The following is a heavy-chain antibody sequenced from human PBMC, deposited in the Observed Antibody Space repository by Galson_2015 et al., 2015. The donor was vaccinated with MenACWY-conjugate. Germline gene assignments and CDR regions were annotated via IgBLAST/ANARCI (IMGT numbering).Heavy chain of an antibody. D-gene: IGHD2-2*01. V-gene: IGHV3-23*01. Sequence: SLRLSCAASGFTFSTYTMNWVRQAPGKGLEWVAGMSASGGSTVYADSVKGRFTISRDNSKNTLYVQMNSLRAEDTAIYYCTKDGTRGYYSYMDVWGKGTTVTVSS. CDR3: TKDGTRGYYSYMDV. CDR2: MSASGGST. CDR1: GFTFSTYT. J-gene: IGHJ6*03.